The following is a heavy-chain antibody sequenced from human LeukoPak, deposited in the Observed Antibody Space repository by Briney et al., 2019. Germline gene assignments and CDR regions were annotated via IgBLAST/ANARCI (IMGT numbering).Heavy chain of an antibody. J-gene: IGHJ4*02. Sequence: PSETLSLTCTVSGGSISSYYWSWIRQPPGKGLEWIGYIYYSGSTNYNPSLKSRVTISVDTSKNQFSLKLSSVTAADTAVYYCAREDGSYSPFDYWGQGTLVTVSS. D-gene: IGHD1-26*01. CDR1: GGSISSYY. V-gene: IGHV4-59*12. CDR3: AREDGSYSPFDY. CDR2: IYYSGST.